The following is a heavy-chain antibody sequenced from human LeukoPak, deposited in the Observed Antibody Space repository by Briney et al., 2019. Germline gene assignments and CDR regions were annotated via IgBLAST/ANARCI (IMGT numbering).Heavy chain of an antibody. CDR3: ARGPRYCSGGSCSMKGYFDY. Sequence: GASVKVSCKASGYTLTSYYMHWVRQAPGQGLEWMGIINPSGGSTSYAQKFQGRVTMTRDTSTSTVYMELSSLRSEDTAVYYCARGPRYCSGGSCSMKGYFDYWGQGTLVTVSS. D-gene: IGHD2-15*01. CDR1: GYTLTSYY. CDR2: INPSGGST. J-gene: IGHJ4*02. V-gene: IGHV1-46*01.